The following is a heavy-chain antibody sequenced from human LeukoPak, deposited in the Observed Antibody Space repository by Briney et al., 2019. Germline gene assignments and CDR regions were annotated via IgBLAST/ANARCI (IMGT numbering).Heavy chain of an antibody. CDR1: GFTFSSYW. D-gene: IGHD3-10*01. V-gene: IGHV3-7*01. CDR2: IKQDGSEK. J-gene: IGHJ5*02. CDR3: AREDVWFGEWNWFDP. Sequence: GGSLRLSCAASGFTFSSYWMSWVRQAPGKGLEWVANIKQDGSEKYYVDSVKGRFTISRDNAKNSLYLQMNSLRAEDTAVDYCAREDVWFGEWNWFDPWGQGTLVTVSS.